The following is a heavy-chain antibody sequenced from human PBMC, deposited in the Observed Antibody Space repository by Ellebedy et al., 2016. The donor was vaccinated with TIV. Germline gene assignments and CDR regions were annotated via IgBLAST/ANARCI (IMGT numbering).Heavy chain of an antibody. Sequence: PGGSLRLSCAASGFPFTSYGMHWVRQAPGKGLEWVGLMWHDGSKIYYADSVKGRFTISRDTSETTLYLEMNSLRVEDTAMYYCARDPYYYDNSGHSSKVYTFDYWGLGTLVTVSS. D-gene: IGHD3-22*01. J-gene: IGHJ4*02. V-gene: IGHV3-33*01. CDR1: GFPFTSYG. CDR2: MWHDGSKI. CDR3: ARDPYYYDNSGHSSKVYTFDY.